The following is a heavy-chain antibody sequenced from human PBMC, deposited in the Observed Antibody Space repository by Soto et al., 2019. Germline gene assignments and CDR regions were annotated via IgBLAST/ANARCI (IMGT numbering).Heavy chain of an antibody. Sequence: SETLSLTCTISGGSITNYYWSWIRQPPGKGLEWIGYVYYSGSTKYNPSLESRVTISVDTSKNQFSLKLSSVTAADTAVYYCARGLVTTSWYYFDYWGQGTLVTVSS. CDR2: VYYSGST. CDR1: GGSITNYY. CDR3: ARGLVTTSWYYFDY. V-gene: IGHV4-59*12. J-gene: IGHJ4*02. D-gene: IGHD4-17*01.